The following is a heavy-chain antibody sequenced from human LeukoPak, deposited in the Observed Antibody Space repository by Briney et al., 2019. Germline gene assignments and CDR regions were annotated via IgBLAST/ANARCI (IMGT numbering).Heavy chain of an antibody. V-gene: IGHV4-59*01. CDR3: AKGTAGVPAAMRLDP. CDR2: IYYSGST. D-gene: IGHD2-2*01. Sequence: PSETLSLTCTVSGGSISSYYWSWIRQLPGKGLEWIGYIYYSGSTNYNPSLKSRVTISVDTSKNQSSLKLSSVTAADTAVYYCAKGTAGVPAAMRLDPWGQGTLVTVSS. CDR1: GGSISSYY. J-gene: IGHJ5*02.